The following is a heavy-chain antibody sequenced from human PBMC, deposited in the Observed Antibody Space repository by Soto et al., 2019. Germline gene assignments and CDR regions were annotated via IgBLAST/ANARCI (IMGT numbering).Heavy chain of an antibody. Sequence: GGSLSLSCAASGFTFACYSTMSGVRQAPGKGLEWVSSISGSGGSTYYADSVKGRFTISRDNSKNTLYLQMNALSAEDTAFYYXAKDRGGFAGGWEYFDYWGQGALVTVSS. D-gene: IGHD6-19*01. CDR3: AKDRGGFAGGWEYFDY. V-gene: IGHV3-23*01. CDR1: GFTFACYST. J-gene: IGHJ4*02. CDR2: ISGSGGST.